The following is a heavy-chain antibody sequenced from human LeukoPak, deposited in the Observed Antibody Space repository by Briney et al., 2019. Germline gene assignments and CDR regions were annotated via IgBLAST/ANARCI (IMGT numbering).Heavy chain of an antibody. Sequence: ASVEVSCKVSGYTLTELSMHWVRQAPGKGLEWMGGFDPEDGETIYAQKFQGRVTMTEDTSTDTAYMELSSLRSEDTAVYYCATSLTRYFDCPIDYWGQGPLVTVSS. V-gene: IGHV1-24*01. CDR2: FDPEDGET. J-gene: IGHJ4*02. CDR3: ATSLTRYFDCPIDY. CDR1: GYTLTELS. D-gene: IGHD3-9*01.